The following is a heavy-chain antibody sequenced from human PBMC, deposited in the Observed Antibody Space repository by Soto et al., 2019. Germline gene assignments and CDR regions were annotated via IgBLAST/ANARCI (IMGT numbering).Heavy chain of an antibody. CDR3: AREVVVVVAATRYYYYGMDV. Sequence: QVQLVESGGGLVKPGGSLRLSCAASGFTFSDYYMSWIRQAPGKGLEWVSYISSSGSTIYYADSVKGRFTISRDNAKKSLYLQMNSLRAEDTAVYYCAREVVVVVAATRYYYYGMDVWGQGTTVTVSS. D-gene: IGHD2-15*01. CDR2: ISSSGSTI. CDR1: GFTFSDYY. J-gene: IGHJ6*02. V-gene: IGHV3-11*01.